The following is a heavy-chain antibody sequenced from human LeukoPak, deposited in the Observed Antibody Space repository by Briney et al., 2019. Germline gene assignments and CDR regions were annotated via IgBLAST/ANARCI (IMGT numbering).Heavy chain of an antibody. Sequence: PGGSLRLSCAASGFTFSSYGMHWVRQAPGKGLEWVAFIRYDGSNKYYADSVKGRFTISRDNSKNTLYLQMNSLKSEDTAVYYCTTLPNVPTIFGVVIDDDFDVWGQGTMVTVS. CDR2: IRYDGSNK. D-gene: IGHD3-3*01. CDR1: GFTFSSYG. V-gene: IGHV3-30*02. CDR3: TTLPNVPTIFGVVIDDDFDV. J-gene: IGHJ3*01.